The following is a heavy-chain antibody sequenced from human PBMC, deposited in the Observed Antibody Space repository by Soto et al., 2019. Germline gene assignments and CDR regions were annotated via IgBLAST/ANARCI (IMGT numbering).Heavy chain of an antibody. V-gene: IGHV1-18*01. D-gene: IGHD3-16*01. J-gene: IGHJ6*02. Sequence: QVQLVQSGAEVRKPGASVKVSCKASGYTFTTYGISWVRQAPGQGLEWMGWISGYNGHTKYAQKFQGRVTMTTDTSTSTVYMALRSLRSDAPAVYYCAREGEMPYYYYGLDVWGQGTTVTVSS. CDR1: GYTFTTYG. CDR3: AREGEMPYYYYGLDV. CDR2: ISGYNGHT.